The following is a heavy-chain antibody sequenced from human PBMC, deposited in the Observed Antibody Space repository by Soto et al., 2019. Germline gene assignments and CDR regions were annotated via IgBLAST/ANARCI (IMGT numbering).Heavy chain of an antibody. CDR3: ATLRPFTMVRGVIHPYFDY. CDR2: IIPIFGTA. D-gene: IGHD3-10*01. Sequence: SVKVSCKASGGTFSSYAISWVRQAPGQGLEWMGGIIPIFGTANYAQKFQGRVTITADKSTSTAYMELSSLRSEDTAVYYCATLRPFTMVRGVIHPYFDYWGQGTLVTVSS. V-gene: IGHV1-69*06. CDR1: GGTFSSYA. J-gene: IGHJ4*02.